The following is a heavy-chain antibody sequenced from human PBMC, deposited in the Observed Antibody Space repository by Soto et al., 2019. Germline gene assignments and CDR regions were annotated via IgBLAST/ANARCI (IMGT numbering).Heavy chain of an antibody. J-gene: IGHJ4*02. V-gene: IGHV3-23*01. CDR3: AKRAGDGYLDY. D-gene: IGHD4-17*01. CDR2: ISGAGDST. CDR1: GFTFSSYA. Sequence: EVQLLESGGGLVQPGGSLRLSCAASGFTFSSYAMNWVRQAPGKGPEWVVFISGAGDSTYYADSVKGRSTISRDNSRNTLDLQMNSLRAEDTAIYYCAKRAGDGYLDYWGQGTLVTVSS.